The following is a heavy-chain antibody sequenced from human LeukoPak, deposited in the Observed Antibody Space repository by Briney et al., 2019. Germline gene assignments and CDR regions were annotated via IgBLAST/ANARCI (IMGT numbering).Heavy chain of an antibody. J-gene: IGHJ4*02. CDR1: GYTFTGYY. D-gene: IGHD2-2*01. V-gene: IGHV1-2*06. CDR2: INPNSGGT. Sequence: GASVKVSCKASGYTFTGYYMHWVRQAPGQGLEWMGRINPNSGGTNYAQKFQGRVTITADKSTSTAYMELSSLRSEDTAVYYCARSYCSSTSCYSDYWGQGTLVTVSS. CDR3: ARSYCSSTSCYSDY.